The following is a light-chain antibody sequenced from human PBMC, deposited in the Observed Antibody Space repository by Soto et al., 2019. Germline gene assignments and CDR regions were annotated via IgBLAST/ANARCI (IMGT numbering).Light chain of an antibody. Sequence: EIVLTQSPATLSLSPGERATLSCRSSQSVSSYLAWYQQRPGQAPRLLIYDASNRSTVIPARFSGSGSGTDFTLNIRSLEPEDFAVYYCQQRSNWPFTFGQGTKLEIK. CDR2: DAS. J-gene: IGKJ2*01. CDR3: QQRSNWPFT. V-gene: IGKV3-11*01. CDR1: QSVSSY.